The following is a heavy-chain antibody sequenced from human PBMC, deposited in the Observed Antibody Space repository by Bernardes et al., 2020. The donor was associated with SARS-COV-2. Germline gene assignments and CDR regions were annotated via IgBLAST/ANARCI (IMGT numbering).Heavy chain of an antibody. CDR1: GYSFTSYW. V-gene: IGHV5-51*01. Sequence: GESLKISCKGSGYSFTSYWIGWVRQMPGKGLEWMGIIYPGDSDTRYSPSFQGQVTISADKSISTAYLQWSSLKATDTAMYYCARHAPDRSGYYYVTPFDYWRQGTLVTVSS. CDR2: IYPGDSDT. D-gene: IGHD3-22*01. CDR3: ARHAPDRSGYYYVTPFDY. J-gene: IGHJ4*02.